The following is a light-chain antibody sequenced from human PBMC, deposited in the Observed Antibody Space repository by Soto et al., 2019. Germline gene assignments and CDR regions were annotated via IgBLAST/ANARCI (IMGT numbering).Light chain of an antibody. Sequence: EIFLTQSPDTLSLSPGEIATLSCMASQSVTNYIAWYQQRPGQAPRLLIYDASNRASGVPARFSGSGSGTDFTLAIRRLEPEDFAVYYCHQFGYSPRTCGQGTKVDIK. V-gene: IGKV3-11*01. CDR3: HQFGYSPRT. CDR2: DAS. J-gene: IGKJ1*01. CDR1: QSVTNY.